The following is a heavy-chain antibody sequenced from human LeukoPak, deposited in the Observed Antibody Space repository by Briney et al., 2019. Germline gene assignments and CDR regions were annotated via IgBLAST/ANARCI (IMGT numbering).Heavy chain of an antibody. J-gene: IGHJ3*02. CDR3: ARDRFRGAFDI. CDR1: GFTVNSNY. CDR2: IYSGGST. Sequence: GGSLRLSCAASGFTVNSNYMSWVRQAPGKGLEWVSVIYSGGSTYYADSVKGRFTISRDNSKNTLYLQMNSLRAEDTAVYYCARDRFRGAFDIWGQGTMVTVSS. V-gene: IGHV3-66*02.